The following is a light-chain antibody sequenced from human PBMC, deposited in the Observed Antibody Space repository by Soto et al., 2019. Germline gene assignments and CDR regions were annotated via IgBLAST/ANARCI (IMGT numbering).Light chain of an antibody. CDR1: QSVSST. CDR3: QQYKDWPLT. CDR2: GAS. J-gene: IGKJ4*01. Sequence: EIVMTQSPATLSVSPGERATLSCRASQSVSSTFAWYRQKPGQAPRLLIYGASTRATGIPARFSGSGSGTEFTLTISSLQSEDFALYYCQQYKDWPLTFGGGTKVDIK. V-gene: IGKV3-15*01.